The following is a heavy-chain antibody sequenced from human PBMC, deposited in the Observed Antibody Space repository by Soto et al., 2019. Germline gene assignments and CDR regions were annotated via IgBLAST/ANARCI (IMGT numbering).Heavy chain of an antibody. CDR1: GFTFGDYA. J-gene: IGHJ4*02. Sequence: SLRLSCTASGFTFGDYAMSWFRQAPGKGLEWVGFIRSKAYGGTTEYAASVKGRFTISRDDSKSIAYLQMNSLKTEDTAVYYCTRDSPRSGIVVVVAGDYWGQGTLVTVSS. V-gene: IGHV3-49*03. D-gene: IGHD2-15*01. CDR2: IRSKAYGGTT. CDR3: TRDSPRSGIVVVVAGDY.